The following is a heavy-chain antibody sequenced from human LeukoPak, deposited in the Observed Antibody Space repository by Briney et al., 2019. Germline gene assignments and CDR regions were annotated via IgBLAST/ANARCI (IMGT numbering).Heavy chain of an antibody. Sequence: GGSLRLSCAASGFTVRSNYISWVRQAPGKGLEWVSVIYSVETTFYADSVKGRFTISRDNSKNTLYLQMNSLRAEDTAVYYCARSKYYYDTSGLDYWGQGTLVTVSS. CDR1: GFTVRSNY. CDR3: ARSKYYYDTSGLDY. CDR2: IYSVETT. V-gene: IGHV3-53*01. D-gene: IGHD3-22*01. J-gene: IGHJ4*02.